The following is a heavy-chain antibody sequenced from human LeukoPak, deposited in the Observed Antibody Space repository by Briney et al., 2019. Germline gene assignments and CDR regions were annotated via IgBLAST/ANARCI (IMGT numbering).Heavy chain of an antibody. J-gene: IGHJ4*02. Sequence: PSETLSLTCTVSGGSISTYYWSWIRQPPGKGLEWIGSIYYSGSTNYNPSLKSRVTISVDTSKNQFSLKLSSVTATDTAVYYCARGRYSSGWYPYYFDYWGQGTLVTVSS. D-gene: IGHD6-19*01. CDR2: IYYSGST. CDR3: ARGRYSSGWYPYYFDY. CDR1: GGSISTYY. V-gene: IGHV4-59*01.